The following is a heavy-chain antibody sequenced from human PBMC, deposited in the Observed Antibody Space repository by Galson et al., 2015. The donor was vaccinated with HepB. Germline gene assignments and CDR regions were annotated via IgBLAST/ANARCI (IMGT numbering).Heavy chain of an antibody. CDR3: ARRAAGTKPYGAFDI. Sequence: QSGAEVKKPGESLKISCKGSGYSFTSYWIGRVRQMPGKGLEWMGIIYPGDSDTRYSPSFQGQVTISADKSISTAYLQWSSLKASDTAMYYCARRAAGTKPYGAFDIWGQGTMVTVSS. V-gene: IGHV5-51*03. CDR2: IYPGDSDT. D-gene: IGHD6-13*01. CDR1: GYSFTSYW. J-gene: IGHJ3*02.